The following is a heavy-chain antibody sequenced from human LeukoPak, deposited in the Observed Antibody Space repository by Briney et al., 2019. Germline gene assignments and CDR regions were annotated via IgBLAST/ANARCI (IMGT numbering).Heavy chain of an antibody. CDR1: GGSISSYY. CDR3: ARDCSSTSCLLGAFDI. J-gene: IGHJ3*02. D-gene: IGHD2-2*01. V-gene: IGHV4-4*07. Sequence: PSETPSLTCTVSGGSISSYYWSWIRQPAGKGLEWIGRIYTSGSTNYNPSLKSRVTMSVDTSKNQFSLKLSSVTAADTAVYYCARDCSSTSCLLGAFDIWGQGTMVTVSS. CDR2: IYTSGST.